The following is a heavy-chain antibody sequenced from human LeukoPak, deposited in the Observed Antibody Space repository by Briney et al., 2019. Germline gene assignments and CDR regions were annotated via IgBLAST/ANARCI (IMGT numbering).Heavy chain of an antibody. Sequence: PGGSLRLSCAASGFTFDGHAMHWVRQAPGKGLEWVSVISGDGDRTYYADSVKGRFTVSRDNSKNSLYLQLNSLRSEDTALYYCAKDACLIHLWSIVYDYYDMDVWGKGTAVTVSS. D-gene: IGHD5-18*01. CDR3: AKDACLIHLWSIVYDYYDMDV. V-gene: IGHV3-43*02. J-gene: IGHJ6*03. CDR1: GFTFDGHA. CDR2: ISGDGDRT.